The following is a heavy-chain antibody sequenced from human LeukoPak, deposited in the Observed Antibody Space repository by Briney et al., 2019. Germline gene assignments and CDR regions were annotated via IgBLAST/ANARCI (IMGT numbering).Heavy chain of an antibody. D-gene: IGHD5-18*01. Sequence: ASVKVSCKASGYTLIAHYLHWVRQAPGQGLEWMGWINPNSGDTKYAQKFQGWVTMTRDTSISTAYMELSRLKSDDTAVYYCARGGGWGDTDAFFFWGQGTMVTVSS. J-gene: IGHJ3*01. CDR2: INPNSGDT. CDR3: ARGGGWGDTDAFFF. CDR1: GYTLIAHY. V-gene: IGHV1-2*04.